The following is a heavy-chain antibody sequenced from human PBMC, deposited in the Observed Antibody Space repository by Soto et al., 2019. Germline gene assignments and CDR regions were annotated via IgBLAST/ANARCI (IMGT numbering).Heavy chain of an antibody. V-gene: IGHV1-3*01. CDR1: GYTFTSYA. D-gene: IGHD2-2*01. CDR3: ARDQVVPAAIEIYYYYYGMDV. Sequence: QVQLVQSGAEVKKPGASVKVSCKASGYTFTSYAMHWVRQAPGQRLEWMGWINAGNDNTKYSQKFQGRVTITRDTSXXTVYLELSSLRSEDTAVYYCARDQVVPAAIEIYYYYYGMDVWGQGTTVSVSS. J-gene: IGHJ6*02. CDR2: INAGNDNT.